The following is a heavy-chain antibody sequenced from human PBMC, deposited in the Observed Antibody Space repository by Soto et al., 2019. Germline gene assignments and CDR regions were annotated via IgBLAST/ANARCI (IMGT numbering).Heavy chain of an antibody. Sequence: SVKVSCNVSGYTLTELSMHWVRQAPGKGLEWMGGFDPEDGETIYAQKFQGRVTMTEDTSTDTAYMELSSLRSEDTAVYYCATLLGYCSGGSCWDYWGQGTLVTVSS. V-gene: IGHV1-24*01. CDR3: ATLLGYCSGGSCWDY. CDR2: FDPEDGET. J-gene: IGHJ4*02. CDR1: GYTLTELS. D-gene: IGHD2-15*01.